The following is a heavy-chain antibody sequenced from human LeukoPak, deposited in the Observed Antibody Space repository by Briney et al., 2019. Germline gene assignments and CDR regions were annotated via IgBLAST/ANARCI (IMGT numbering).Heavy chain of an antibody. J-gene: IGHJ5*02. D-gene: IGHD4-17*01. Sequence: TSETLSLTCTVSGNSFGDYYWSWIRQPAGKGLEWIGRIYTSGSTTYNPSLKSRVTMSVDTSKSQFSLNLMFVTAADTAVYYCTRDTGTTGEVKFDPWGQGTLVTVSS. V-gene: IGHV4-4*07. CDR1: GNSFGDYY. CDR3: TRDTGTTGEVKFDP. CDR2: IYTSGST.